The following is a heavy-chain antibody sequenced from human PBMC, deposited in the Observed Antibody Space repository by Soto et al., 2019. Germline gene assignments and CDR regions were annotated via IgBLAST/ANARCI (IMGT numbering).Heavy chain of an antibody. CDR2: IRSDGSGI. D-gene: IGHD1-1*01. CDR1: GLTFSDYF. J-gene: IGHJ4*02. CDR3: ARVDWNPGAD. Sequence: EAQLVESGGGLVQPGGSLRLSCVASGLTFSDYFLHWVRQAPGKGPIWVSSIRSDGSGIDYADSVKGRFTISRDNAKNTLYLQMNSLRADDTAVYYCARVDWNPGADWGLGTRVTVSS. V-gene: IGHV3-74*01.